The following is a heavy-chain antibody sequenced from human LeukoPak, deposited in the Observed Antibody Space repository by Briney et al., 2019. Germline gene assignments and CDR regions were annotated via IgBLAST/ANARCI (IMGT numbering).Heavy chain of an antibody. CDR3: ARQHDSYYYYYIDV. Sequence: SETLSLTCAVSGYSISNGYYWVWIRQPPGRGLEWIGRLYHSDSAYYNTSLRSRVSMSVDTSKNKFSLTLSFVTAADTAVYYCARQHDSYYYYYIDVWGSGTTVTVSS. V-gene: IGHV4-38-2*01. CDR2: LYHSDSA. CDR1: GYSISNGYY. J-gene: IGHJ6*03.